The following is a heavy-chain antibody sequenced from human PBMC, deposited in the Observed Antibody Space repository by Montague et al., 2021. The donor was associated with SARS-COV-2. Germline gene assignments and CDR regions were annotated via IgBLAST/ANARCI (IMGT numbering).Heavy chain of an antibody. CDR1: GGSISSYY. CDR3: ARYHYDFRSGYYSHYYFDY. D-gene: IGHD3-3*01. V-gene: IGHV4-59*01. J-gene: IGHJ4*02. Sequence: SETRSLTCTVSGGSISSYYWSWIRQPPGKGLEWIGYIYYSGSTNXNPSLKSRVTISVDTSKNQFSLKPSSVTAADTAVYYCARYHYDFRSGYYSHYYFDYWGQGTLVTVSS. CDR2: IYYSGST.